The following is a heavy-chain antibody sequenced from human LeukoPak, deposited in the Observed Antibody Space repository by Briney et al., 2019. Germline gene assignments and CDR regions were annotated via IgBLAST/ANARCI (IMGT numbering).Heavy chain of an antibody. CDR3: ARENWGGIYYYYYYYMDV. CDR2: INPNSGGT. J-gene: IGHJ6*03. V-gene: IGHV1-2*02. D-gene: IGHD7-27*01. Sequence: GASVKVSCKASGYTFTSFSITWVRQVPGQGLEWMGWINPNSGGTNYAQKFQGRVTMTRDTSISTAYMELSRLRSDDTAVYYCARENWGGIYYYYYYYMDVWGKGTTVTVPS. CDR1: GYTFTSFS.